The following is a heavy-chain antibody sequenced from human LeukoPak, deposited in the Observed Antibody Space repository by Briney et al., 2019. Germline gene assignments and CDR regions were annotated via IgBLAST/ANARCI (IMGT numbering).Heavy chain of an antibody. V-gene: IGHV4-59*01. CDR2: IYYSGST. CDR3: ASVGYYYDSSGYFQASLDY. J-gene: IGHJ4*02. Sequence: LETLSLTCTVSGGSISSYYWGWIRQPPGKGVEWVWHIYYSGSTNYTPSLKNRLTISVDTSKHQFCLKLSSVPAADTAVYYCASVGYYYDSSGYFQASLDYWGQGTLVTVSS. CDR1: GGSISSYY. D-gene: IGHD3-22*01.